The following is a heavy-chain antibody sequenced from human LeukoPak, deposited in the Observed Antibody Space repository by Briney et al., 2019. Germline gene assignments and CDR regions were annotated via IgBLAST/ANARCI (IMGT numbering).Heavy chain of an antibody. Sequence: SETLSLTCTVSGGSISSYYWSWIRQPPGKGLEWIGYIYYSGSTNYNPSLKSRVTLSVDTSKNQFSLKLSSVTAADTAVYYCARAFTAMERFDYWGQGTLVTVSS. CDR1: GGSISSYY. CDR2: IYYSGST. CDR3: ARAFTAMERFDY. V-gene: IGHV4-59*01. J-gene: IGHJ4*02. D-gene: IGHD5-18*01.